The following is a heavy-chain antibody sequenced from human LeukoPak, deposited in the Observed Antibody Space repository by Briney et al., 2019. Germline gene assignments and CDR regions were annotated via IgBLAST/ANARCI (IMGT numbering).Heavy chain of an antibody. CDR2: ISSSSSYI. J-gene: IGHJ3*02. Sequence: GGSLRLSCAASGFTFSSYSMNWVRQAPGKGLEWVSSISSSSSYIYYADSVKGRFTTSRDNAKNSLYLQMNSLRAEDTAVYYCARSYTAMAHDAFDIWGQGTMVTVSS. V-gene: IGHV3-21*01. CDR3: ARSYTAMAHDAFDI. CDR1: GFTFSSYS. D-gene: IGHD5-18*01.